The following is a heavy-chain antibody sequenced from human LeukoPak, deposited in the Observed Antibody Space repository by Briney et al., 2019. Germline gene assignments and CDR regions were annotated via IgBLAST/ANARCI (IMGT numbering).Heavy chain of an antibody. CDR2: ISSSSSYI. V-gene: IGHV3-21*01. D-gene: IGHD4-17*01. CDR3: ARDTVYGDRYMDV. CDR1: GFTFSSYG. J-gene: IGHJ6*03. Sequence: PGGSLRLSCAASGFTFSSYGMSWVRQAPGKGLEWVSSISSSSSYIYYADSVKGRFTISRDNAKNSLYLQMNSLRAEDTAVYYCARDTVYGDRYMDVWGKGTTVTVSS.